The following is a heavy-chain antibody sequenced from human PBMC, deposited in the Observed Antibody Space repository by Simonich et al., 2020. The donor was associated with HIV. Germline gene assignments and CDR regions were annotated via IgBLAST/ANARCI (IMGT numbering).Heavy chain of an antibody. Sequence: QVQLQQWGAGLLKPSETLSFTCAVYGGSFSCYYWSWIRQPPGKGLEGIGEINHSGSTNTNPSHKRRVTVSVDTSKNQFSLKLSSVTAADTALYYCARGDYYNIFTAYAFDIWGQGTMVTVSS. CDR1: GGSFSCYY. J-gene: IGHJ3*02. CDR2: INHSGST. CDR3: ARGDYYNIFTAYAFDI. V-gene: IGHV4-34*01. D-gene: IGHD3-9*01.